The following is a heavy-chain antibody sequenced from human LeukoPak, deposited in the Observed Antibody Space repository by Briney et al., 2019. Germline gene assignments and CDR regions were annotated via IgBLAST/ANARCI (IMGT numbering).Heavy chain of an antibody. CDR3: ARGGRPDY. Sequence: GGSLRLSCEGSAFIFSGHWMSWVRQAPGKGLECVANIKEDGREKYYVDSVKGRFTISRDNAKNSLYLQMSSLRAEDTAVYYCARGGRPDYWGQGTLVTVSS. D-gene: IGHD3-10*01. CDR2: IKEDGREK. J-gene: IGHJ4*02. V-gene: IGHV3-7*01. CDR1: AFIFSGHW.